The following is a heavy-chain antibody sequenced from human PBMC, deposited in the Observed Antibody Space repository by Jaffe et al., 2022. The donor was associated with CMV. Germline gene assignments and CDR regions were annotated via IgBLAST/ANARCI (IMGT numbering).Heavy chain of an antibody. CDR3: AKGNRGSGFDY. Sequence: QVHVVESGGGVVQPGRSLRLSCVASGFDFRNYGMHWVRQAPGKGLEWVAVISSDGNKKKFVDSVDGRFTISRDNSKNIVYLHMNSLRVEDTGLYYCAKGNRGSGFDYWGQGTLVTVSS. CDR2: ISSDGNKK. V-gene: IGHV3-30*18. J-gene: IGHJ4*02. D-gene: IGHD7-27*01. CDR1: GFDFRNYG.